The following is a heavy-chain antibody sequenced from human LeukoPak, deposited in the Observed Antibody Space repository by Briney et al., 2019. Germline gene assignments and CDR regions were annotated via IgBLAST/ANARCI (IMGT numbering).Heavy chain of an antibody. Sequence: SVTVSCKASGGTFSIYAISWVRQAPGQGLEWMGGIIPIFGTANYAQKFQGRVTITADESTSTAYMELSSLRSEDTAVYYCARDGSTSLLFQHWGQGTLVTVSS. CDR2: IIPIFGTA. D-gene: IGHD2-2*01. CDR1: GGTFSIYA. CDR3: ARDGSTSLLFQH. J-gene: IGHJ1*01. V-gene: IGHV1-69*13.